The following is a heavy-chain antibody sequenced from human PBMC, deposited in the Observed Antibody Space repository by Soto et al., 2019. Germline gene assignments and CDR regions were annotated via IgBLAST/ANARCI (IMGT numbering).Heavy chain of an antibody. D-gene: IGHD2-15*01. V-gene: IGHV1-18*01. CDR1: GYTFTSYG. CDR2: ISAYNGNT. J-gene: IGHJ4*02. CDR3: AREEAIYCSGGSCYSYYFDY. Sequence: ASVKVSCKASGYTFTSYGISWVRQAPGQGLEWMGWISAYNGNTNYAQKLQGRVTMTTDTSTSTAYMELRSLRSDDTAVYYCAREEAIYCSGGSCYSYYFDYWGQGTLVTVSS.